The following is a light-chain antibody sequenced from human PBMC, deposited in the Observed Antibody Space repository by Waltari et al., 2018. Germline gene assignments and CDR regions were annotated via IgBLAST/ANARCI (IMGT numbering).Light chain of an antibody. V-gene: IGKV1-9*01. CDR3: QQLNSYPYT. Sequence: DIQLTQSPSFLSASVADRVTITCRASQGISSYLVWYQQKPGKAPKVLIYAASTLQSGVPSRFSGSGSGTEFTLTISSLQPEDFATYYCQQLNSYPYTFGQGTKLEIK. CDR1: QGISSY. CDR2: AAS. J-gene: IGKJ2*01.